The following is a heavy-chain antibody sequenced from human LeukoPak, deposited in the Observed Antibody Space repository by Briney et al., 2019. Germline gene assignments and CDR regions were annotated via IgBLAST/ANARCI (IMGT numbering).Heavy chain of an antibody. CDR2: ISGSGGST. CDR1: GFTFSSYA. V-gene: IGHV3-23*01. CDR3: AKGRSAAMIEAAFDY. D-gene: IGHD3-22*01. Sequence: SGGSLRLSCAASGFTFSSYAMSWVRQAPGKGLEWVSAISGSGGSTYYADSVKGRFTISRDNSKNTLYLQMNSLRAEDTAVYYCAKGRSAAMIEAAFDYWGQGTLVTVSS. J-gene: IGHJ4*02.